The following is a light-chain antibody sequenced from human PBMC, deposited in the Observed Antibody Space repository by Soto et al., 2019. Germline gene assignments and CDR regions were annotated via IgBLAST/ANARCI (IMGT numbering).Light chain of an antibody. CDR3: LQDFKYPWT. Sequence: AIPMTQSPSSLSASVGDRVTITCRASQDIRSDLGWYQQKPGTAPKLLIHDASSLHSGVPSRFSGSGSGTDFTLTISSLQPEDFATYYCLQDFKYPWTFGQGTKVEVK. J-gene: IGKJ1*01. V-gene: IGKV1-6*01. CDR1: QDIRSD. CDR2: DAS.